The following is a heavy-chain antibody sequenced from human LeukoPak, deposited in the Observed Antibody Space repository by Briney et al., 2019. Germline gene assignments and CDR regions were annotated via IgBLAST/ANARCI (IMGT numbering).Heavy chain of an antibody. CDR1: GYSISLGYH. CDR3: AREEEGSGYYSFGFDY. J-gene: IGHJ4*02. Sequence: SETLSLTCTVSGYSISLGYHWGWIRPLPGKGLEWIGEINHSGSTNYNPSLKSRVTISVDTSKNQFSLKLSSVTAADTAVYYCAREEEGSGYYSFGFDYWGQGTLVTVSS. V-gene: IGHV4-38-2*02. D-gene: IGHD3-22*01. CDR2: INHSGST.